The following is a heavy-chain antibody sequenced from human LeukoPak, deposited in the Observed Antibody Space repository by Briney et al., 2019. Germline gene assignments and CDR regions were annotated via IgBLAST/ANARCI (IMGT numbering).Heavy chain of an antibody. CDR2: ITWNSGSI. D-gene: IGHD6-13*01. V-gene: IGHV3-9*01. CDR3: AKDIYSSSWFYFDY. J-gene: IGHJ4*02. CDR1: GFTFDDYA. Sequence: GGSLRLSCAASGFTFDDYAMHWVRQTPGKGLEWVSGITWNSGSIGYADSVKGRFTISRDNAKNSLYLQMNGLRAEDTALYYCAKDIYSSSWFYFDYWGQGTLVTVSS.